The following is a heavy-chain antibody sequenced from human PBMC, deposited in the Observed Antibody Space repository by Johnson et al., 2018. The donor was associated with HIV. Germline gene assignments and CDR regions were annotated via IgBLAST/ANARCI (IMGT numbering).Heavy chain of an antibody. J-gene: IGHJ3*02. V-gene: IGHV3-11*04. D-gene: IGHD3-22*01. CDR3: ARDRGYWDAFDI. Sequence: QVQLVESGGGLVQPGGSLRLSCGASGFTVSGNYMSWIRQAPGKGLEWVSYISSSGTTVYSADSVKGRFSISRDNAKHSLYLQMNSLRAEDTAVYYCARDRGYWDAFDIWGQGTMVTVSS. CDR2: ISSSGTTV. CDR1: GFTVSGNY.